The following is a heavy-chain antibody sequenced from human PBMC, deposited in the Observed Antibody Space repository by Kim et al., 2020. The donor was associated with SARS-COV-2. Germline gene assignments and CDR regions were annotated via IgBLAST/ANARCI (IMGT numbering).Heavy chain of an antibody. CDR1: GYTLTTYY. Sequence: ASVKVSCKASGYTLTTYYLHWVRQAPGQGLEWMAIVNPSVGAPTYAQRFQGRITVTRDTSTSTVNMELSSLRSDDTAIYYCARDGVGGVFDLNSRGGLDVWGQGTTVTVSS. D-gene: IGHD3-16*01. V-gene: IGHV1-46*01. CDR3: ARDGVGGVFDLNSRGGLDV. J-gene: IGHJ6*02. CDR2: VNPSVGAP.